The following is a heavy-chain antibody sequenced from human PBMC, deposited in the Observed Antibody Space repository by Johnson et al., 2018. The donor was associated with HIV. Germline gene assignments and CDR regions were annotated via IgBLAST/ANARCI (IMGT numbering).Heavy chain of an antibody. Sequence: QVQLVESGGGVVQPGRSLRVSCAASGFTFRSYAMHWVRQAPGKGLEWVAVITYDGRNKYYADSVKGRFTISRDNSKNTLYLQMNSLRAEDTAVYYCARDCKDSSSWYGAFDMWGQGTRVTVSS. J-gene: IGHJ3*02. CDR1: GFTFRSYA. D-gene: IGHD6-13*01. CDR2: ITYDGRNK. CDR3: ARDCKDSSSWYGAFDM. V-gene: IGHV3-30*04.